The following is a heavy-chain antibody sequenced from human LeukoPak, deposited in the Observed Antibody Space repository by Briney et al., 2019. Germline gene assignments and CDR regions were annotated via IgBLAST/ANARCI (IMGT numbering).Heavy chain of an antibody. J-gene: IGHJ4*02. CDR3: AKWGDYDVLTGYYVSDY. CDR1: GFTFSNYA. CDR2: ITGSGGNT. Sequence: SGASLRLSCAASGFTFSNYAMSWVRQAPGKGLEWVSAITGSGGNTYYADSVKGRFTISRDNSKNTVFLQMNSLRAEDTDVYYCAKWGDYDVLTGYYVSDYWGQGTLVTVSS. V-gene: IGHV3-23*01. D-gene: IGHD3-9*01.